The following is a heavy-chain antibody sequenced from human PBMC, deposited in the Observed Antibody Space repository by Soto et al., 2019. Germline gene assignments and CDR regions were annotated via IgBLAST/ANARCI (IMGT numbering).Heavy chain of an antibody. D-gene: IGHD2-2*01. V-gene: IGHV4-59*01. CDR2: ISYSGST. Sequence: SETLSLTCTVSGGSISSYYWSWIRQPPGKGLEWIGYISYSGSTNYNPSLKSRVTISVDANKNQLSLKLSSVTAADTAMYYCARVGRYCSDTRCYACDHWGQGTLVTVS. CDR3: ARVGRYCSDTRCYACDH. J-gene: IGHJ4*02. CDR1: GGSISSYY.